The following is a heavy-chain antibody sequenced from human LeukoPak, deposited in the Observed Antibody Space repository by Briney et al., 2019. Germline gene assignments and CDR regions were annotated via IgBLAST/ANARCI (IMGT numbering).Heavy chain of an antibody. D-gene: IGHD3-3*01. J-gene: IGHJ6*02. CDR1: GYTFTSYG. CDR2: NSAYNGNT. Sequence: ASVKVSCKASGYTFTSYGISWVRQAPGQGLEWMGWNSAYNGNTNYAQKLQGRVTMTTDTSTSTAYMELRSLRSDDTAVYYCARDPPITIFAMDYYYGMDVWGQGTRVTVSS. V-gene: IGHV1-18*01. CDR3: ARDPPITIFAMDYYYGMDV.